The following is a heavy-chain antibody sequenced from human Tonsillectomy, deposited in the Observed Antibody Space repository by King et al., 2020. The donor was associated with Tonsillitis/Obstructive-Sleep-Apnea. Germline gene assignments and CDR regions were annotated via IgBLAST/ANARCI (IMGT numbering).Heavy chain of an antibody. J-gene: IGHJ3*02. CDR2: IYTSGST. CDR1: GGSISSYY. V-gene: IGHV4-4*07. Sequence: QVQLQESGPGLVKPSETLSLTCIVSGGSISSYYWSWIRQPAGKGLEWIGRIYTSGSTNYNPSLKSRVAMSVDTSKNQFSLKLSSVTAADTAVYYCARHTLSTGWPRDAFDIWGQGTMVTVSS. CDR3: ARHTLSTGWPRDAFDI. D-gene: IGHD2-8*02.